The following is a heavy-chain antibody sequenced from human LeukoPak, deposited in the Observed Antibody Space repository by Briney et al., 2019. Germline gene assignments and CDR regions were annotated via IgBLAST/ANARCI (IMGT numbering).Heavy chain of an antibody. CDR1: GFTFSSYA. J-gene: IGHJ4*02. D-gene: IGHD2-2*01. CDR2: IHSGGNT. CDR3: ARGDIVVVPTAVGSWDY. V-gene: IGHV3-53*05. Sequence: PGGSLRLSCEVSGFTFSSYAMSWVRQAPGKGLEWVSVIHSGGNTFYADSVKGRFTISRDNSKNTLYLQMNSLRAEDTAVYYCARGDIVVVPTAVGSWDYWGQGTLVTVSS.